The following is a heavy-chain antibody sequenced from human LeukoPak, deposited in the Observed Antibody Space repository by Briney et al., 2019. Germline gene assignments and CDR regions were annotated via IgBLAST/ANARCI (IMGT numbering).Heavy chain of an antibody. J-gene: IGHJ4*02. CDR2: ISYDGSNK. Sequence: GGSLILSCAASGFTFSSYGLHWVRQAPGKGLEWVAVISYDGSNKYYADSVKGRFTISRDNSKNTLYLQMNSLRAEDTAVYYCAKDLDSGWTLDYWGQGTLVTVSS. D-gene: IGHD6-19*01. CDR3: AKDLDSGWTLDY. V-gene: IGHV3-30*18. CDR1: GFTFSSYG.